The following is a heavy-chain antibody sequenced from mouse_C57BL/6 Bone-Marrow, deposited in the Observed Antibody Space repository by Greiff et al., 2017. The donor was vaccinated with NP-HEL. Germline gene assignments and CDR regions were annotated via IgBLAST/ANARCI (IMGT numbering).Heavy chain of an antibody. Sequence: QVQLQQPGAELVMPGASVKLSCKASGYTFTSYWMYWVKQRPGQGLEWIGEIDPSDSYTNYNQKFKGKSTLTVDTSSSTAYMQLSSLTSEDSAVYYCAREGIYDGYPWFAYWGQGTLVTVSA. CDR2: IDPSDSYT. D-gene: IGHD2-3*01. V-gene: IGHV1-69*01. CDR3: AREGIYDGYPWFAY. J-gene: IGHJ3*01. CDR1: GYTFTSYW.